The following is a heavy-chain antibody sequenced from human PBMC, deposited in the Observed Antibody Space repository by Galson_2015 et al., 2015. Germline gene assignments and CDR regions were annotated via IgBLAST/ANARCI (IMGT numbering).Heavy chain of an antibody. CDR1: GYTFTSYA. CDR2: INAGNGNT. J-gene: IGHJ6*02. CDR3: ATDIVVVPASRYGMDV. D-gene: IGHD2-2*01. V-gene: IGHV1-3*01. Sequence: SVKVSCKASGYTFTSYAMHWVRQAPGQRLEWMGWINAGNGNTKYSQKFQGRVTITRDTSASTAYMELSSLRSEDTAVYYCATDIVVVPASRYGMDVWGQGTTVTVSS.